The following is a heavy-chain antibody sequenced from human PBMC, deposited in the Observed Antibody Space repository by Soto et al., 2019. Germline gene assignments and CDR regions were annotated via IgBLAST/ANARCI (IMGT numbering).Heavy chain of an antibody. CDR1: GGSISSGGYY. Sequence: SETLSLTCTVSGGSISSGGYYWSWIRQHPGKGLEWIGYIYYSGSTYYNPSLKSRVTISVDTSKNQFSLKLSSVTAADTAVYYCARDRQQLNREYYFDYWGQGTLVTVSS. CDR2: IYYSGST. V-gene: IGHV4-31*03. J-gene: IGHJ4*02. D-gene: IGHD6-13*01. CDR3: ARDRQQLNREYYFDY.